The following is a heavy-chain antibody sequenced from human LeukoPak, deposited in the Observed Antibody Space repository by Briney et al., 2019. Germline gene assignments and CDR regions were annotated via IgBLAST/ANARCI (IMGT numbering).Heavy chain of an antibody. CDR3: ARDSSGRVGYYFDY. Sequence: ASVKVSCKASGYTFISYYMHWVRQAPGQGLEWMGIINPSGGSTSYAQKFQGRVTITADKSTSTAYMELSSLRSEDTAVYYCARDSSGRVGYYFDYWGQGTLVTVSS. CDR1: GYTFISYY. D-gene: IGHD3-10*01. J-gene: IGHJ4*02. V-gene: IGHV1-46*01. CDR2: INPSGGST.